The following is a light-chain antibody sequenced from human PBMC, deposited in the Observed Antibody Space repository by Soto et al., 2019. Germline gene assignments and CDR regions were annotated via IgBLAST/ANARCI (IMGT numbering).Light chain of an antibody. CDR3: QQYNSHPYT. J-gene: IGKJ2*01. CDR1: QSISSW. CDR2: KAS. Sequence: DIQMTQSPSTLSASVGDRVTITCRASQSISSWLAWYQQKPGKGPKVLIYKASSLESGVPSRFSGSGSGTEFTLTISSLQPDDFATYYCQQYNSHPYTFGQGTKLEIK. V-gene: IGKV1-5*03.